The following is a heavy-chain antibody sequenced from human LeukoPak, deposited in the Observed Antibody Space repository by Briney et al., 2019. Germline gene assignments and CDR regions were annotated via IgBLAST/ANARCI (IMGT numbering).Heavy chain of an antibody. CDR1: GFTFSSYA. D-gene: IGHD2-2*01. V-gene: IGHV3-7*01. J-gene: IGHJ6*02. CDR2: IKQDGSEK. CDR3: ARNELDCSSTSCYYYYGMDV. Sequence: GGSLRLSCAASGFTFSSYAMSWVRQAPGKGLEWVANIKQDGSEKYYVDSVKGRFTISRDNAKNSLYLQMNSLRAEDTAVYYCARNELDCSSTSCYYYYGMDVWGQGTTVTVSS.